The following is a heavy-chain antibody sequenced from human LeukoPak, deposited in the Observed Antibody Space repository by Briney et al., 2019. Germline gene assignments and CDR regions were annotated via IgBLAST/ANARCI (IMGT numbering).Heavy chain of an antibody. V-gene: IGHV3-7*02. CDR2: IKQDGSEK. D-gene: IGHD2-21*02. J-gene: IGHJ4*02. Sequence: GGSLILSCAASGFTFSSYWMSWVRQAPGKGLEWVANIKQDGSEKYYVDSVKGRFTFSRDNAKNSLYLQMNSLGVEDTAVYYCARNRDWAFDYWGQGSLVTVSS. CDR1: GFTFSSYW. CDR3: ARNRDWAFDY.